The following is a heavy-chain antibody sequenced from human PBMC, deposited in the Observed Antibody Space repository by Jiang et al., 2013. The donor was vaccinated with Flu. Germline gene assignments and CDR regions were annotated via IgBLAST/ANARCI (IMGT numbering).Heavy chain of an antibody. Sequence: VQLLESGGGLVKPGGSLRLSCAASGFTFSDYYMSWIRQAPGKGLEWVSYISSSSSYTNYADSVKGRFTISRDNAKNSLYLQMNSLRAEDTAVYYCARDLMGSSSAAFDIWGQGTMVTVSS. CDR3: ARDLMGSSSAAFDI. D-gene: IGHD6-6*01. CDR1: GFTFSDYY. V-gene: IGHV3-11*05. J-gene: IGHJ3*02. CDR2: ISSSSSYT.